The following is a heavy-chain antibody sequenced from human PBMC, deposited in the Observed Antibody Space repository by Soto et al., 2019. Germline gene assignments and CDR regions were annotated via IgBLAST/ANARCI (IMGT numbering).Heavy chain of an antibody. Sequence: QVQLVQSGAEVKKPGASVKVSCKASGYTFTNYAIHWVRQGPGQRLEWMGWINAGSGNTKYSQRFEGRVSITRDTSASTAYMEVSSLTAEDTAVYYCACEQQLATFQHWGQGTRVTVSS. CDR2: INAGSGNT. CDR3: ACEQQLATFQH. D-gene: IGHD6-13*01. V-gene: IGHV1-3*01. CDR1: GYTFTNYA. J-gene: IGHJ1*01.